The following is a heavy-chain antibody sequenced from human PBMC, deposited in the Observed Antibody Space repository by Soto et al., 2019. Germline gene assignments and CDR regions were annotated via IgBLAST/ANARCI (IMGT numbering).Heavy chain of an antibody. CDR3: GKDGAVSDYTYLDY. J-gene: IGHJ4*02. V-gene: IGHV3-43*01. CDR2: ISWDGRST. Sequence: GGSMRLSCAASGFTFADYSMHWVRQDPGKGLEWVSLISWDGRSTYYADSVKGRFTISRDNSKNSLYLQMNSLTTEDTAFYYCGKDGAVSDYTYLDYWGQGALVTVSS. D-gene: IGHD4-17*01. CDR1: GFTFADYS.